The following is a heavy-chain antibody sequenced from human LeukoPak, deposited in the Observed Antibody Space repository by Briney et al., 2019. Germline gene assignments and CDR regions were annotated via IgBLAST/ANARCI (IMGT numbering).Heavy chain of an antibody. CDR3: AKDGGRTYYYDSSGYYFRY. CDR2: ISGSGGST. V-gene: IGHV3-23*01. D-gene: IGHD3-22*01. CDR1: GFSFSSYA. J-gene: IGHJ4*02. Sequence: GGSLRLSCAASGFSFSSYAMSWVRQAPGKGLEWVSAISGSGGSTYYADSGKGRFTISRDNSKNTLYLQMNSLRAEDTAVYYCAKDGGRTYYYDSSGYYFRYWGQGTLVTVSS.